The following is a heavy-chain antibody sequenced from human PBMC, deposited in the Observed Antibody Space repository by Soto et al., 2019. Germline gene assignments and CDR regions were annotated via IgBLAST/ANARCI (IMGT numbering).Heavy chain of an antibody. J-gene: IGHJ6*02. V-gene: IGHV3-33*01. D-gene: IGHD2-8*01. CDR3: ARVRNNNDKRLDV. CDR2: SWYDGKT. CDR1: GITLAAHG. Sequence: EHLVESGGGMVHPGTSLRLSCVTSGITLAAHGMHWVRQAPGKGLEWVALSWYDGKTFYGDSVKGRFTISRDTSTVFLDMRSLRPDDTAVYFCARVRNNNDKRLDVWGQGTTVIVS.